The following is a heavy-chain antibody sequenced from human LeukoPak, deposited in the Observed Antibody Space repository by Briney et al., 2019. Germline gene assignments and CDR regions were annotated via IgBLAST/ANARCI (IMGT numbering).Heavy chain of an antibody. CDR1: GGSISSDY. CDR3: ARRLTYYDFWSGYYYYYMDV. CDR2: IYYSGST. D-gene: IGHD3-3*01. V-gene: IGHV4-59*08. Sequence: SETLSLTCTVSGGSISSDYWSWIRQPPGKGLEWIGYIYYSGSTKYNPSLKSRVIISVDTSKNQFSLKLSSVTAADTAVYYCARRLTYYDFWSGYYYYYMDVWGKGTTVTVSS. J-gene: IGHJ6*03.